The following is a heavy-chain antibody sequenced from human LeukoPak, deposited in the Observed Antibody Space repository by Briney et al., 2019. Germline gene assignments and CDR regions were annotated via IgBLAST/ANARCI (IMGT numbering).Heavy chain of an antibody. CDR3: ARDEHGDFQGFDY. V-gene: IGHV4-59*13. J-gene: IGHJ4*02. Sequence: SETLSLTCNVSGASINSYYWNWIRQSPGKGLEWLGNIHYRGTTNYDPSLKSRVTLSLDTSKSQFALKMTSVTAADTAVYYCARDEHGDFQGFDYWGQGTRVTVSS. CDR2: IHYRGTT. D-gene: IGHD4-17*01. CDR1: GASINSYY.